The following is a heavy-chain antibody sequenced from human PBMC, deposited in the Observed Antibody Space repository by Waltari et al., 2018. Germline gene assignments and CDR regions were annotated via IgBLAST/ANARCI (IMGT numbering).Heavy chain of an antibody. CDR1: GGSISSSSYY. Sequence: QLQLQESGPGLVKPSETLSLTCTVSGGSISSSSYYWGWIRQPPGKGLEWIGSIYSSGSTYYTPSLKSRVTISVDTSKNQFSLKLSSVTAADTAVYYCARSDTAIKMYNWFDPWGQGTLVTVSS. V-gene: IGHV4-39*07. CDR3: ARSDTAIKMYNWFDP. D-gene: IGHD5-18*01. CDR2: IYSSGST. J-gene: IGHJ5*02.